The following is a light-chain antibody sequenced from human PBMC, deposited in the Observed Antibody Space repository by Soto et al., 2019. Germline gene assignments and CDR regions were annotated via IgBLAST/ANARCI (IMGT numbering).Light chain of an antibody. CDR2: KAS. Sequence: DIQMTQSPSTLSASVGDRVTITCRASQSMSSWLAWYQQKPGKAPKLLIYKASSLESGVPSRFSGSGSGTEFTLTISSLQPDDFATSYCQQYNSYSYTFGQGTKLEIK. CDR3: QQYNSYSYT. V-gene: IGKV1-5*03. CDR1: QSMSSW. J-gene: IGKJ2*01.